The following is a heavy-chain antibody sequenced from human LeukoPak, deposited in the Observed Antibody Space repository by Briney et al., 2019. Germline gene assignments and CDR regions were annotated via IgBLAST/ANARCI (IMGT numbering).Heavy chain of an antibody. CDR2: IYYSGST. D-gene: IGHD5-12*01. Sequence: SETLSLTCTVSGDSINSYYWSWIRQPPGKGLEWIGYIYYSGSTSYNPSLKSRVTISIDTSKNQFSLKLNSVTAADTAVYYCARNEGRAVALGMDVWGQGTTVTVSS. CDR3: ARNEGRAVALGMDV. J-gene: IGHJ6*02. V-gene: IGHV4-59*01. CDR1: GDSINSYY.